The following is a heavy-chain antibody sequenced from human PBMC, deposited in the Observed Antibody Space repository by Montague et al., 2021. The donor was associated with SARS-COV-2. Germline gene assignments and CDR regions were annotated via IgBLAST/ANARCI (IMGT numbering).Heavy chain of an antibody. CDR1: GGSISSSSYY. CDR3: ARLPPNSFDSNGHYYNAVDI. D-gene: IGHD3-22*01. J-gene: IGHJ3*02. Sequence: SETLSLTCTVSGGSISSSSYYWGWIRQPPGKGLEWIGSIHYSGNTYYSPSLQSRVTISVDTSKNQFSLMLNSMTAADTAVYYCARLPPNSFDSNGHYYNAVDIWGQGTMVTVSS. CDR2: IHYSGNT. V-gene: IGHV4-39*01.